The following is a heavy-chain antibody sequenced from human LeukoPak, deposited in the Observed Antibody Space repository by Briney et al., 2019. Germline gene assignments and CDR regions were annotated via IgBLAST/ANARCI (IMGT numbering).Heavy chain of an antibody. Sequence: GGSLRLSCATSGFIFSTYALSWVRQAPGKGLEWASSISGSGGSTYHADSAKGRFTISRDSSKNTLYLQMNSLRAEDTAIYYCARVIRAAPGKGYFDYWGQGTLVTVSS. J-gene: IGHJ4*02. CDR1: GFIFSTYA. CDR2: ISGSGGST. CDR3: ARVIRAAPGKGYFDY. D-gene: IGHD6-13*01. V-gene: IGHV3-23*01.